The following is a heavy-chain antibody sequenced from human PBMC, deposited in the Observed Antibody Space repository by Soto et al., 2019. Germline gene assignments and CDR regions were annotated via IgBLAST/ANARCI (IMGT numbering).Heavy chain of an antibody. CDR2: IDPSDSDT. Sequence: GESLKISCKGSGYSFTSYWISWVRQMPGKGLEWMGRIDPSDSDTKYNPSFQGQVTISADKSITTTYLRWTSLKASDTAIYYCAASIFYYGMDVWGQGTTVTVS. CDR1: GYSFTSYW. CDR3: AASIFYYGMDV. V-gene: IGHV5-10-1*04. J-gene: IGHJ6*02.